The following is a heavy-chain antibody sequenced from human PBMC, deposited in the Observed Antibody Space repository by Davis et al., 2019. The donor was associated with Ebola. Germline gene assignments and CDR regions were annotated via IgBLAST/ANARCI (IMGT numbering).Heavy chain of an antibody. CDR1: GGSVSSGSYH. J-gene: IGHJ4*02. CDR2: TYYSGST. Sequence: MPSETLSLTCTVSGGSVSSGSYHWSWIRQPPGKGLEWIGYTYYSGSTNYNPSLKSRVTISVDTSKNQFSLRLSSVTAADTAVYYCARAGVLRYFDWLPIDYWGQGTLVTVSS. D-gene: IGHD3-9*01. CDR3: ARAGVLRYFDWLPIDY. V-gene: IGHV4-61*01.